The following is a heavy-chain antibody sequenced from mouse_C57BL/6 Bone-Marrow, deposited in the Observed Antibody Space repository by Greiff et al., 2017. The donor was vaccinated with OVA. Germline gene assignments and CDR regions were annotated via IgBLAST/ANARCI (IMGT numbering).Heavy chain of an antibody. J-gene: IGHJ3*01. CDR3: TTGGSSYLAWFAY. V-gene: IGHV14-4*01. D-gene: IGHD1-1*01. Sequence: VQLKQSGAELVRPGASVKLSCTASGFNIKDDYMHWVKQRPEQGLEWIGWIDPENGDTEYASKFQGKATITADTSSNTAYLQLSSLTSEDTAVYYCTTGGSSYLAWFAYWGQGTLVTVSA. CDR2: IDPENGDT. CDR1: GFNIKDDY.